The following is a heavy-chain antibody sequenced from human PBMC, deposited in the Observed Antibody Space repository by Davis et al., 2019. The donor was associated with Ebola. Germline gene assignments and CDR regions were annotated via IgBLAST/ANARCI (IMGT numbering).Heavy chain of an antibody. Sequence: PGGSLRLSCAASGFTFSTYGMHWVRQAPGKGLEWVSFIRYDGTDKYYADSVKGRFIISRDNFNNTLYLQMNSLRPEDTAVYYCARAELTTTNPKDYYFGMDVWGKGTTVTVSS. D-gene: IGHD3-22*01. V-gene: IGHV3-30*02. CDR1: GFTFSTYG. CDR3: ARAELTTTNPKDYYFGMDV. J-gene: IGHJ6*04. CDR2: IRYDGTDK.